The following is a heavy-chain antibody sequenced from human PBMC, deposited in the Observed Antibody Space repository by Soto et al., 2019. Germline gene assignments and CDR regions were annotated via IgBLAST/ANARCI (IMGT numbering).Heavy chain of an antibody. CDR3: ARHLGGNHYYYVMDV. Sequence: QVQLVQSGAEVKKPGSSVKVSCKASGGTFSSYAISWVRQAPGRGLEWMGGIIPIFGTADYAQKFQGRVTTTADESTSTAYMDLSSLRSEDTAVYYCARHLGGNHYYYVMDVWGQGTTVTVS. CDR2: IIPIFGTA. D-gene: IGHD3-16*01. CDR1: GGTFSSYA. V-gene: IGHV1-69*12. J-gene: IGHJ6*02.